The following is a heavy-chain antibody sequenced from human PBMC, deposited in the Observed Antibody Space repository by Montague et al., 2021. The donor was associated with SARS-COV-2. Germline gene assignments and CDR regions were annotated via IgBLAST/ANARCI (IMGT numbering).Heavy chain of an antibody. V-gene: IGHV4-59*01. CDR2: IYHGGRT. Sequence: SETLSLTCTVSAGSISSNYFNWIRQPPGKGLEWIGYIYHGGRTDTXYNPSLKSRVTISVGTSKSQFTLSLISVTAADTAVYYCARGGGYSSSPFDFWGQGSLVSVSS. CDR3: ARGGGYSSSPFDF. D-gene: IGHD5-18*01. J-gene: IGHJ4*02. CDR1: AGSISSNY.